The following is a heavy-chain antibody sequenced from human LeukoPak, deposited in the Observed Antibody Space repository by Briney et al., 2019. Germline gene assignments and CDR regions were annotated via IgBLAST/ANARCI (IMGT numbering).Heavy chain of an antibody. V-gene: IGHV4-34*01. J-gene: IGHJ5*02. CDR3: ARGGRFETHGELCRGSCYGWFDP. CDR1: GGSFSGYY. CDR2: INHSGST. Sequence: SETLSLTCAVYGGSFSGYYWSWIRQPPGKGLEWIGEINHSGSTNYNPSLKSRVTISVDTSKNQFSLKLSSVTAADTAVYYCARGGRFETHGELCRGSCYGWFDPWGQGTLVTVSS. D-gene: IGHD2-15*01.